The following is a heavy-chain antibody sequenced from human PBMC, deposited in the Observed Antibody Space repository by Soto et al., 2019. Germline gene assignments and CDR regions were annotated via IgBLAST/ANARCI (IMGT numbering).Heavy chain of an antibody. Sequence: QVQLVQSGAEVKTPGASVKVSCKASGYTFASYDMNWVRKAPGQGLEWMGWMNPNSNNTGYAQKFKGRLTMTRDIALSIAHMELSSLRNEDTAVYYCARSDGYHFNWLDSWGQGTLVTVSA. V-gene: IGHV1-8*01. CDR2: MNPNSNNT. J-gene: IGHJ5*01. CDR1: GYTFASYD. CDR3: ARSDGYHFNWLDS. D-gene: IGHD2-21*01.